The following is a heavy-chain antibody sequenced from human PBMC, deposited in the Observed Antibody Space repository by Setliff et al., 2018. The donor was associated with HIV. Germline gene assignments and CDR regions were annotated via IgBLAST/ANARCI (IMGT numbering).Heavy chain of an antibody. Sequence: GASVKVSCKASGYTFTSYYIHSVRQAPGQGLEWMGVIHPSGGSTSYAQSFQDRVTMTRDTSTSTVYMELSSLRSDDTAVYYCARGMDYYDTSGYYQYYFDYWGQGTLVTVSS. CDR1: GYTFTSYY. CDR2: IHPSGGST. J-gene: IGHJ4*02. V-gene: IGHV1-46*01. D-gene: IGHD3-22*01. CDR3: ARGMDYYDTSGYYQYYFDY.